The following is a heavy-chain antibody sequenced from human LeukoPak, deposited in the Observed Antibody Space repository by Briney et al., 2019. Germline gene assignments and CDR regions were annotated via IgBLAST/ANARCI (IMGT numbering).Heavy chain of an antibody. CDR3: ATDPIESGYCSSTSCSSDY. Sequence: ASVKVSCKVSGYTLTELSMHWVRQAPGKGLEWMRGFDAEDGETIYAQKFQGRVTMTEDTSTDTAYMELSSLRSEDTAVYYCATDPIESGYCSSTSCSSDYWGQGTLVTVSS. CDR2: FDAEDGET. J-gene: IGHJ4*02. CDR1: GYTLTELS. D-gene: IGHD2-2*01. V-gene: IGHV1-24*01.